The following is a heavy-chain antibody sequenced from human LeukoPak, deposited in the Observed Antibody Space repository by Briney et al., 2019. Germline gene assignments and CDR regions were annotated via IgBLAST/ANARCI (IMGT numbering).Heavy chain of an antibody. CDR2: ISSNGGST. J-gene: IGHJ6*02. Sequence: GGSLRLSCAASGFTFSSYAMHWVRQAPGKGLEYVSAISSNGGSTYYANSVKGRFTISRDNSKNTLYLQMGGLRAEDMAVYYCARECYYYGMDVWGQGTTVTVSS. V-gene: IGHV3-64*01. CDR3: ARECYYYGMDV. CDR1: GFTFSSYA.